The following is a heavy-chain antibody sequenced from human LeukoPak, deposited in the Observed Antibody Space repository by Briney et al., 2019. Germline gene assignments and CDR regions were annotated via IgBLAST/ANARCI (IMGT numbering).Heavy chain of an antibody. CDR3: ASISEVWSGYYTVHFDY. D-gene: IGHD3-3*01. Sequence: GASVKVSCKTSGYTFTDYYIHWVRQAPGQGLEWMGRINPNSGDTDYAQKFQGRVTMTRDTSISTAYMELSGLRSDDTAVYYCASISEVWSGYYTVHFDYWGQGTLVTVSS. V-gene: IGHV1-2*06. J-gene: IGHJ4*02. CDR2: INPNSGDT. CDR1: GYTFTDYY.